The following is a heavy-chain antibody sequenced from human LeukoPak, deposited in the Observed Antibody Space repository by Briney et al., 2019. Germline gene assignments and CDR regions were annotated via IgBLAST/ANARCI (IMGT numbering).Heavy chain of an antibody. CDR2: ISGSGGST. V-gene: IGHV3-23*01. CDR1: GFTFSSYA. Sequence: PGGSLRLSCAASGFTFSSYAMSWVGQAPGKGLEWVSAISGSGGSTYYADSVKGRFTISRDNSKNTLYLQMNSLRAEDTAVYYCAKEEGSRYCSSTSCYKYNWFDPWGQGTPVTVSS. CDR3: AKEEGSRYCSSTSCYKYNWFDP. J-gene: IGHJ5*02. D-gene: IGHD2-2*01.